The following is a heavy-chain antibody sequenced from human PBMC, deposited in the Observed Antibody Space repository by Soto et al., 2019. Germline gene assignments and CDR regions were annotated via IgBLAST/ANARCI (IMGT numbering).Heavy chain of an antibody. CDR3: AREGYFGELIYPADY. Sequence: QVQLVQSGGEVKKPGASVKVSCKASGYSFTSYGISWVRQAPGQGLEWMGWISAYNGKINLVQKVHGRVTITTDISTSTAYMELSGLRTDDTGVYCYAREGYFGELIYPADYGGQGTQETDS. D-gene: IGHD3-10*01. CDR2: ISAYNGKI. J-gene: IGHJ4*02. V-gene: IGHV1-18*01. CDR1: GYSFTSYG.